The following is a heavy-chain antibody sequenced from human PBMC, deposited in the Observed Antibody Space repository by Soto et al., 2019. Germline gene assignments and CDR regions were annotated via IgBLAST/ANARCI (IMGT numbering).Heavy chain of an antibody. D-gene: IGHD2-15*01. J-gene: IGHJ4*03. Sequence: HPGGSLRLSCAAPGFTFSSYWMSWVRQAPGKGLEWVANIKQDGSEKYYVDSVKGRFTISRDNAENSLYLQMNSLRGEDTAVYYCARYCSGGSCYDYWGQGTLVTVSS. V-gene: IGHV3-7*01. CDR3: ARYCSGGSCYDY. CDR1: GFTFSSYW. CDR2: IKQDGSEK.